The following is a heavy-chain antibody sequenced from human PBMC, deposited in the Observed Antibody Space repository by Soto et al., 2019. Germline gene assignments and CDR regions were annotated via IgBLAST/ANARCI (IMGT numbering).Heavy chain of an antibody. V-gene: IGHV1-18*01. D-gene: IGHD4-17*01. Sequence: QFQLVQSGAEVKKPGASVKVSCKASGYTFTSSGISWVRQAPGQGLEWMGWISAYNGNTNYAQKLQGRVTMTTDTSTSTANMELRGLRSDDTALYYCAIGLDYGDYYFDYWGQGTLVTVSS. CDR1: GYTFTSSG. J-gene: IGHJ4*02. CDR2: ISAYNGNT. CDR3: AIGLDYGDYYFDY.